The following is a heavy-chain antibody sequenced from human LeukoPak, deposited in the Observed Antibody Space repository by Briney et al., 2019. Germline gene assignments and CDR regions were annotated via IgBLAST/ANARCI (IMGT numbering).Heavy chain of an antibody. CDR3: ARNGGNSDFDY. CDR1: GGSISSSSGNC. V-gene: IGHV4-4*02. Sequence: SETLSLACAVSGGSISSSSGNCWTWVRQPPGKGLEWIGEIYHSGSTNYNPSLKSRVTMLLDKSKNQFSLKLSSVTAADTAVYYCARNGGNSDFDYWGQGTLVTVSS. CDR2: IYHSGST. D-gene: IGHD4-23*01. J-gene: IGHJ4*02.